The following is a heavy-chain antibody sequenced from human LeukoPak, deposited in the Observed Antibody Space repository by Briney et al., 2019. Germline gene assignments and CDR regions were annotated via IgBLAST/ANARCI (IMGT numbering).Heavy chain of an antibody. J-gene: IGHJ5*02. Sequence: SGGSLRLSCAASGFTFSSYAMSWVRQAPGKGLEWVSAISGSGGSTYYADSVKGRFTISRDNSKNTLYLQMNSLRAEDTAVYYCARDESPSVTNWFDPWGQGTLVTVSS. D-gene: IGHD4-17*01. CDR1: GFTFSSYA. CDR2: ISGSGGST. CDR3: ARDESPSVTNWFDP. V-gene: IGHV3-23*01.